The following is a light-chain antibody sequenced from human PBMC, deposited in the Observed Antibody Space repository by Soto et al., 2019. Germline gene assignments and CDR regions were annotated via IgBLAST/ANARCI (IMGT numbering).Light chain of an antibody. Sequence: SVLTQPRSVSGSPGQSVTISCTGTTTDFANYNSVSWYQQPPGTAPKLMIYEVSKRPSGVPDRFSGSKSGNTASLTISGLQAADEADYYCSLYTSENAYVFGTGTKVTVL. CDR1: TTDFANYNS. V-gene: IGLV2-18*01. CDR3: SLYTSENAYV. J-gene: IGLJ1*01. CDR2: EVS.